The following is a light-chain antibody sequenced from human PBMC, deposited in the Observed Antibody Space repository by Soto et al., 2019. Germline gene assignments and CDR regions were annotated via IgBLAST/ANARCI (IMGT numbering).Light chain of an antibody. J-gene: IGLJ2*01. CDR3: SSFISTNNLVA. CDR2: EVS. CDR1: SSDVGGYNY. Sequence: QSALTQPASVSGSPGQSITISCTGTSSDVGGYNYVSWYQQHPGKAPKLMISEVSNRPSGVSYRFPGSKSGNTASLTISGLQAEDEADYYCSSFISTNNLVAFGGGTKLTVL. V-gene: IGLV2-14*01.